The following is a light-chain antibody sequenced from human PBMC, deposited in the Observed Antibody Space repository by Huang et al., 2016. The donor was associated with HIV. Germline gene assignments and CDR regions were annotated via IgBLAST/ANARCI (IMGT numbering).Light chain of an antibody. CDR3: QQSYSTPLT. Sequence: DIQMTQSPSSLSASVGDRVTITCRASQSISNHLNWYQQKPGKVPKLLSYAASTFQTGVPSTFNGSGSGTDFTLTISSLQPEDIATYYCQQSYSTPLTFGGGTKVEIK. J-gene: IGKJ4*01. CDR2: AAS. V-gene: IGKV1-39*01. CDR1: QSISNH.